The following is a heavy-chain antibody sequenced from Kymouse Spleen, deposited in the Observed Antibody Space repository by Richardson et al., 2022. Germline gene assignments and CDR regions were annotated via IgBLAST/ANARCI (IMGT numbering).Heavy chain of an antibody. Sequence: QVQLQESGPGLVKPSETLSLTCTVSGGSISSYYWSWIRQPPGKGLEWIGYIYYSGSTNYNPSLKSRVTISVDTSKNQFSLKLSSVTAADTAVYYCARKGIAARPWFDPWGQGTLVTVSS. CDR2: IYYSGST. V-gene: IGHV4-59*01. J-gene: IGHJ5*02. CDR3: ARKGIAARPWFDP. D-gene: IGHD6-6*01. CDR1: GGSISSYY.